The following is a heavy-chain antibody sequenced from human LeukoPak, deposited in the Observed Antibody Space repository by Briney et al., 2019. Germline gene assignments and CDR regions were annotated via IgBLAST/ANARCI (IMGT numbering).Heavy chain of an antibody. Sequence: ASVKVSCKASGGTFSSYAISWVRQAPGQGLEWMGRIIPILGIANYAQKFQGRVTITADKSTSTAYMELSSLRSEDTAVYYCARSLEYGSGSYYYDYWGQGTLVTVSS. CDR3: ARSLEYGSGSYYYDY. V-gene: IGHV1-69*04. CDR1: GGTFSSYA. D-gene: IGHD3-10*01. J-gene: IGHJ4*02. CDR2: IIPILGIA.